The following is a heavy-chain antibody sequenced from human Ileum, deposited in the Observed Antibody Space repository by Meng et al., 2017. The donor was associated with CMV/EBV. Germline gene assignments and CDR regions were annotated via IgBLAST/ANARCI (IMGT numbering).Heavy chain of an antibody. J-gene: IGHJ4*02. V-gene: IGHV1-3*04. CDR1: GYNFTNYA. Sequence: QVRLVQSGAEGMKPGASVKVSFKASGYNFTNYAIHWVRQAPGQRLEWMGWINTGKGNTKYSQKFQARVTFTRDTSANTAYMEVSSLRSEDTAIYYCARIELGAHFDSWGQGTLVTVSS. D-gene: IGHD1-7*01. CDR3: ARIELGAHFDS. CDR2: INTGKGNT.